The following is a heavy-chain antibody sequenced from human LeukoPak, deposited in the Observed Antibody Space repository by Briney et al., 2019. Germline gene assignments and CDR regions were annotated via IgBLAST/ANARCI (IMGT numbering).Heavy chain of an antibody. CDR2: ISSSGST. V-gene: IGHV4-61*02. CDR3: ARGRPSRVFGVVISSVKKNWFDP. CDR1: GDSISSGDYY. Sequence: KSSETLSLTCTVSGDSISSGDYYWSWIRQPAGKGLEWIGRISSSGSTNYNPSLKSRVTISVDTSKNQFSLKLSSVTAADTAVYYCARGRPSRVFGVVISSVKKNWFDPWGQGTLVTVSS. D-gene: IGHD3-3*01. J-gene: IGHJ5*02.